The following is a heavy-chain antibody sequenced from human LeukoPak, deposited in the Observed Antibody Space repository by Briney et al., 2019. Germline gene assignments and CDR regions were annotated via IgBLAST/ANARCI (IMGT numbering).Heavy chain of an antibody. J-gene: IGHJ4*02. D-gene: IGHD7-27*01. CDR3: ARDGDSFDY. CDR2: INTNTGNP. V-gene: IGHV7-4-1*02. Sequence: ASVKLSCQASAYTFTSYAMNWVRPAPGQGLEWMGWINTNTGNPTYAQGFTGRFVFSLDTSVSTAYLQISSLKAEDTAVYYCARDGDSFDYWGQGTLVTVSS. CDR1: AYTFTSYA.